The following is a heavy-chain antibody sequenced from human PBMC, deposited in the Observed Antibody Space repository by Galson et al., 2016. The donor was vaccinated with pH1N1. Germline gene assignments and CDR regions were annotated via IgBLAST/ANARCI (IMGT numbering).Heavy chain of an antibody. CDR1: AFTFSRYW. Sequence: LSCAASAFTFSRYWMSWVRQAPGKGLEWVANIKEDGSERYYVDSVKGRFTISRDNAKKTLYLQMNSLRAEDTAVYYCARYGNFWSGLGYSYYYYMDVWGKGTTVIVSS. V-gene: IGHV3-7*01. D-gene: IGHD3-3*01. CDR3: ARYGNFWSGLGYSYYYYMDV. CDR2: IKEDGSER. J-gene: IGHJ6*03.